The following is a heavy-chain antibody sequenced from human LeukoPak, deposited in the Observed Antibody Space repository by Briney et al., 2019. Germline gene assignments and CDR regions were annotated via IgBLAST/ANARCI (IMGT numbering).Heavy chain of an antibody. V-gene: IGHV3-30*02. Sequence: GGSLRLSCAASGFTFSSYGMHWVRQAPGKGLEWVAFIRYDGSNKYYADSVKGRFTISRDIAKNSLYLQMNSLRAEDTAVYYCARGGGYCSGGSCYFDYWGQGTLVTVSS. D-gene: IGHD2-15*01. CDR2: IRYDGSNK. J-gene: IGHJ4*02. CDR1: GFTFSSYG. CDR3: ARGGGYCSGGSCYFDY.